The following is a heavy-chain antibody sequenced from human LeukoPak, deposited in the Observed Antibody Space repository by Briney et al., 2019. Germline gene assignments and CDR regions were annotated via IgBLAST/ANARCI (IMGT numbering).Heavy chain of an antibody. Sequence: ASVKVSCKGSGYTFTSYAMNWVRQGPGQGLEWVGGINTNTRNPTNVHGFSGRLVFSLDTHVSTAYLQISSLKAEDTAVYYCARDRAVAGWVPIYYYGMDVWGQGTTVTVSS. CDR2: INTNTRNP. CDR3: ARDRAVAGWVPIYYYGMDV. CDR1: GYTFTSYA. J-gene: IGHJ6*02. V-gene: IGHV7-4-1*02. D-gene: IGHD6-19*01.